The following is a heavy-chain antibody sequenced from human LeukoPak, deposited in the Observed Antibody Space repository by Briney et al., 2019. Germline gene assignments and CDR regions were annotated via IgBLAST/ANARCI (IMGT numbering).Heavy chain of an antibody. Sequence: SETLSHTCMFTGDFIIRYYWRWLRQPPGKGLEWIGYIYHSGSTNYNPSLKSRVTISVDTSKNQFSLRLTSVTAADTAVYYCARALRQQLVTGWFDPWGQGTLVTVSS. V-gene: IGHV4-59*01. CDR3: ARALRQQLVTGWFDP. D-gene: IGHD6-13*01. J-gene: IGHJ5*02. CDR2: IYHSGST. CDR1: GDFIIRYY.